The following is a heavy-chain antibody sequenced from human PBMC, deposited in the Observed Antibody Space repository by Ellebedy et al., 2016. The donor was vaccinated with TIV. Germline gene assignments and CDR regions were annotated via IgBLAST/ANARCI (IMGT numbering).Heavy chain of an antibody. CDR3: ARDLGLQSTTVTTWSGYFDY. J-gene: IGHJ4*02. V-gene: IGHV3-33*01. D-gene: IGHD4-17*01. CDR2: LWYDGSNK. CDR1: GFTFSSYG. Sequence: GGSLRLXXAASGFTFSSYGMHWVRQAPGKGLEWVAVLWYDGSNKYYADSVKGRFTISRDNSKNTLYLQMNSLRAEDTAVYYCARDLGLQSTTVTTWSGYFDYWGQGTLVTVSS.